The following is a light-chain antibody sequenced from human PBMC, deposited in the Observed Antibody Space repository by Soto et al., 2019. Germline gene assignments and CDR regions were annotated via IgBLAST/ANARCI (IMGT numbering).Light chain of an antibody. Sequence: DIQMTQSPSSLSASLGDRVTITCRASENIVQYLNWYQQKPGKVPRLLVYGASRLETGVPSRFSASGFGTEFTLTIRDLQSEDYATYHCQHSYTAPWTFRQGTKV. V-gene: IGKV1-39*01. CDR2: GAS. J-gene: IGKJ1*01. CDR3: QHSYTAPWT. CDR1: ENIVQY.